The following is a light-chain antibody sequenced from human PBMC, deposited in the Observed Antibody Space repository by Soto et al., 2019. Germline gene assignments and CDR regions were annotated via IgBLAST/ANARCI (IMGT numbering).Light chain of an antibody. CDR2: DAS. CDR1: QSIGSW. V-gene: IGKV1-5*01. J-gene: IGKJ1*01. CDR3: QQYDSYSPT. Sequence: DIQMTQSPSTLSASVGDRVTITCRASQSIGSWLAWYQQKPGKAPKFLIYDASNLEVGVPSRFSGSGSGTEFTLTISSLQPDDFATYYCQQYDSYSPTFGQGTKVEIK.